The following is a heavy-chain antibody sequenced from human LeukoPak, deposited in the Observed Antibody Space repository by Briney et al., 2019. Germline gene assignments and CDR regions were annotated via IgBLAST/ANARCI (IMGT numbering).Heavy chain of an antibody. J-gene: IGHJ3*02. D-gene: IGHD2-21*02. CDR1: GFTFSSYA. Sequence: PGGSLRLSCAASGFTFSSYAMSWVRQAPGKGLEWVTFIRCDGSNKYYADSVKGRFTISRDNSKNTLYLQMNSLRAEDTAVYYCARVQSAYCGGDCYSGSTKAFDIWGQGTMVTVSS. V-gene: IGHV3-30*02. CDR3: ARVQSAYCGGDCYSGSTKAFDI. CDR2: IRCDGSNK.